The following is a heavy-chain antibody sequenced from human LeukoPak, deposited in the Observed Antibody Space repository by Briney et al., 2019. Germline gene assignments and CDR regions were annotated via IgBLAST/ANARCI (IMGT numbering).Heavy chain of an antibody. CDR3: ARGYGDYDGDAFDI. CDR1: GFTFSSYE. D-gene: IGHD4-17*01. J-gene: IGHJ3*02. V-gene: IGHV3-48*03. CDR2: ISSSGSTI. Sequence: GGSLRLSCAASGFTFSSYEMNWVRQAPGKGLEWVSYISSSGSTIYYADSVKGRFTISRDNAKNSPYLQMNSLRAEDTAVYYCARGYGDYDGDAFDIWGQGTMVTVSS.